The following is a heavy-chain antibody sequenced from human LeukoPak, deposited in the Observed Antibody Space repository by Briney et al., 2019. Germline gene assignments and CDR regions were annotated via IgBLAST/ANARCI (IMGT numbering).Heavy chain of an antibody. CDR3: ERRLKFGNRWMPSEYGMDV. V-gene: IGHV4-34*01. Sequence: SETLSLTCAVYGGSFSGYYWSWSRQPPGQGLEWIGEINHSGSTNYNPSLKSRVTISVDTSKNQSSLKLSSVTAADSAAYECERRLKFGNRWMPSEYGMDVWGQGTTVTVSS. J-gene: IGHJ6*02. CDR2: INHSGST. CDR1: GGSFSGYY. D-gene: IGHD3-16*01.